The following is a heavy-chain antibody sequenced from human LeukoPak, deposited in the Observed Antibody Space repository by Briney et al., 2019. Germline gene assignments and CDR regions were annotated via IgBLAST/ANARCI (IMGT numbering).Heavy chain of an antibody. V-gene: IGHV2-26*01. CDR1: GFSLSTARMG. Sequence: ESGPTLVNPTAALTLTCTVSGFSLSTARMGVSWIRQPPVKALEWLAHIFSNDEKSYSTSLKSRLTISKDTSKSQVVLTMTNMDPVDTATYYCARIPPGELDAFDIWGQGTMVTVSS. CDR2: IFSNDEK. D-gene: IGHD7-27*01. CDR3: ARIPPGELDAFDI. J-gene: IGHJ3*02.